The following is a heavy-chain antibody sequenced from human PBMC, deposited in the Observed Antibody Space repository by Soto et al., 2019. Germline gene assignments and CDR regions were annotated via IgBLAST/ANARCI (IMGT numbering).Heavy chain of an antibody. J-gene: IGHJ6*02. D-gene: IGHD3-16*01. Sequence: PSETLSLTCAVYGGSFSGYYWSWIRQPPGKGLEWIGEINHSGSTNYNPSLKSRVTISVDTSKNQFSLKLSSVTAADTAVYYCARGQGVYYYYGMDVWGQGTTVTVSS. V-gene: IGHV4-34*01. CDR3: ARGQGVYYYYGMDV. CDR2: INHSGST. CDR1: GGSFSGYY.